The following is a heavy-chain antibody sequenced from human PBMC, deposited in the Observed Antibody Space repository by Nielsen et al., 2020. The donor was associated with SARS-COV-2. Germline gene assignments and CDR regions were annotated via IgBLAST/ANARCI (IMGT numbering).Heavy chain of an antibody. D-gene: IGHD1-26*01. J-gene: IGHJ3*02. Sequence: GGSLRLSCAASGFTFSSYSMNWVRQAPGKGLEWVSYISSSSSTIYYADSVKGRFTISRDNAKNSLYLQMNSLRAEDTAVYYCAREVRIVGVRDAFDIWGQGTMVTVSS. V-gene: IGHV3-48*01. CDR3: AREVRIVGVRDAFDI. CDR1: GFTFSSYS. CDR2: ISSSSSTI.